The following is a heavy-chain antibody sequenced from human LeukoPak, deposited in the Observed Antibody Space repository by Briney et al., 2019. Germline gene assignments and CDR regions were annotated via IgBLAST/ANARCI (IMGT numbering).Heavy chain of an antibody. D-gene: IGHD1-7*01. J-gene: IGHJ4*02. CDR1: GFPFSDYY. CDR2: ISSSSSYT. V-gene: IGHV3-11*06. Sequence: GASLRLSCAASGFPFSDYYMSWIRQAPGNGLESVSYISSSSSYTNYADSVKGRFTISRDNAKNSLYLQMNSLRAEDTAVYYCARDRTYGLELDYWGQGTLVTVSS. CDR3: ARDRTYGLELDY.